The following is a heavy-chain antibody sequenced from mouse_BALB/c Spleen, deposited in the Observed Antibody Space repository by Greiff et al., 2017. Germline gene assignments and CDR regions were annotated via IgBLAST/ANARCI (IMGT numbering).Heavy chain of an antibody. CDR2: ISSGGSYT. D-gene: IGHD3-1*01. Sequence: EVQRVESGGDLVKPGGSLKLSCAASGFTFSSYGMSWVRQTPDKRLEWVATISSGGSYTYYPDSVKGRFTISRDNAKNTLYLQMSSLKSEDTAMYYCARHRVLLYAMDYWGQGTSVTVSS. V-gene: IGHV5-6*01. J-gene: IGHJ4*01. CDR3: ARHRVLLYAMDY. CDR1: GFTFSSYG.